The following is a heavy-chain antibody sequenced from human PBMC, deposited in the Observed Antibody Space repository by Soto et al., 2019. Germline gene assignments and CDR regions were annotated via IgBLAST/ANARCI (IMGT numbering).Heavy chain of an antibody. J-gene: IGHJ6*02. V-gene: IGHV5-51*01. CDR3: PRLNGDYLDYYYYGMEV. CDR2: IYPGDSDT. D-gene: IGHD4-17*01. Sequence: GESLKISCKGSGDSFTSYWIGWVRQMPGKGLEWMGIIYPGDSDTRYSPSFQGQVTISAEKSISTAYLQWSSLKAADTAMYYCPRLNGDYLDYYYYGMEVWGQETTVTVSS. CDR1: GDSFTSYW.